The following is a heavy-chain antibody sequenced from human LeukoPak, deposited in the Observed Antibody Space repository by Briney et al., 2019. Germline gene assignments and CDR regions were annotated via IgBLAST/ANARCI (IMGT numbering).Heavy chain of an antibody. CDR3: ARDYCSGGSCYSAFDI. CDR2: FDPEDGET. J-gene: IGHJ3*02. D-gene: IGHD2-15*01. CDR1: GYTLTELS. Sequence: ASVKVSCKVSGYTLTELSMHWVRQAPGKGLEWMGGFDPEDGETIYAQKFQGRVTMTRNTSISTAYMEPSSLRSEDTAVYYCARDYCSGGSCYSAFDIWGQGTMVTVSS. V-gene: IGHV1-24*01.